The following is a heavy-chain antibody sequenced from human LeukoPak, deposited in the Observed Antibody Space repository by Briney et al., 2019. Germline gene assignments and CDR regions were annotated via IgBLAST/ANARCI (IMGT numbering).Heavy chain of an antibody. CDR2: IKPDGGEK. V-gene: IGHV3-7*01. CDR1: GFTFSSYM. J-gene: IGHJ4*02. D-gene: IGHD3-3*01. CDR3: ASGSLWSGILED. Sequence: GESLRLSCAASGFTFSSYMMTWVRQAPGKGLEWVANIKPDGGEKFYVDSVRGRFTISRDNAKNSLYLQMNSLRAEDTAVYYCASGSLWSGILEDWGQGTLVIVSS.